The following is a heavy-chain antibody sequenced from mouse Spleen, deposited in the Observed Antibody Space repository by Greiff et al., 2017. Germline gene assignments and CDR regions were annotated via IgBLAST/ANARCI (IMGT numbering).Heavy chain of an antibody. V-gene: IGHV1-39*01. D-gene: IGHD1-1*01. CDR3: AREAYGSSQYYFDY. CDR1: GYSFTDYN. CDR2: INPNYGTT. J-gene: IGHJ2*01. Sequence: VQLKQSGPELVKPGASVKISCKASGYSFTDYNMNWVKQSNGKSLEWIGVINPNYGTTSYNQKFKGKATLTVDQSSSTAYMQLNSLTSEDSAVYYCAREAYGSSQYYFDYWGQGTTLTVSS.